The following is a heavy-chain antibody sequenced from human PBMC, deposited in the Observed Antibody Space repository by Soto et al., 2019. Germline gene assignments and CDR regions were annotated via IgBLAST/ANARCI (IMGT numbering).Heavy chain of an antibody. Sequence: QVQLVQSGAEVKKPGASVKVSCKASGYTFTSYGISWVRQAPGQGLEWMGWISANNGNTNYAEKLQGRVTMTTDTATSTAYRELRSLRSDDTAVYYCARDRGSYALDYWGQGTLVTVSS. CDR1: GYTFTSYG. CDR3: ARDRGSYALDY. CDR2: ISANNGNT. J-gene: IGHJ4*02. V-gene: IGHV1-18*01. D-gene: IGHD1-26*01.